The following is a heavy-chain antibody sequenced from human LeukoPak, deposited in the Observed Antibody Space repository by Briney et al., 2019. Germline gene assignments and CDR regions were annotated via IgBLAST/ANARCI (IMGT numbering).Heavy chain of an antibody. Sequence: GGSLRLSCAASGLTFSSYWMSWVRQAPGKGLEWVASIKQDGSEKNYVDSVKGRFTISRDNAKNSLYLQMNSLRAEDTAVYYCARGGGIFEYWGQGTLVTVSS. CDR1: GLTFSSYW. CDR2: IKQDGSEK. J-gene: IGHJ4*02. V-gene: IGHV3-7*04. D-gene: IGHD2-15*01. CDR3: ARGGGIFEY.